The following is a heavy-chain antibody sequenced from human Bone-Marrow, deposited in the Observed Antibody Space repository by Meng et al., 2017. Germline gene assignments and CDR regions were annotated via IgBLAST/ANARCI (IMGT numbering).Heavy chain of an antibody. CDR1: GYTFTNHF. V-gene: IGHV1-2*06. CDR2: INPNSGGT. Sequence: ASVKVSCKASGYTFTNHFIHWMRQAPGQGLEWMGRINPNSGGTNFALKFQGRVTMTSDTSINTASMELSRLRSEDTAAYYCARVAAGYSGVFDSWGQGTLVTVSS. CDR3: ARVAAGYSGVFDS. J-gene: IGHJ4*02. D-gene: IGHD1-26*01.